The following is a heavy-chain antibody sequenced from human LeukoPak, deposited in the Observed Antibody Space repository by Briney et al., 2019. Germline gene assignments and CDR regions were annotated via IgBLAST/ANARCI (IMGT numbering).Heavy chain of an antibody. CDR2: ISSSSTYI. CDR3: ARVRYSSSSAADS. V-gene: IGHV3-21*01. J-gene: IGHJ4*02. D-gene: IGHD6-6*01. Sequence: GGSLRLSCAASGFTFSSYTMNWVRQAPGKGLEWVSSISSSSTYIYYRNSLKGRFTISRDDAKNSLFLQMSSLRAEDTAIYYCARVRYSSSSAADSWGQGTLVTVSS. CDR1: GFTFSSYT.